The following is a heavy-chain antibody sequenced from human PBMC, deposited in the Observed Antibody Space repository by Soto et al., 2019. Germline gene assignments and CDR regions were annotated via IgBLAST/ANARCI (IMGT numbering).Heavy chain of an antibody. V-gene: IGHV4-34*01. J-gene: IGHJ4*02. CDR3: TIVRVADSALDH. D-gene: IGHD3-10*02. CDR2: INHSGST. Sequence: WIRQPPGKGLEWIGEINHSGSTNYNPSLKSRVTISVDTSKNQFSLKLSSVTAADTAVYYCTIVRVADSALDHWGQGTLVTVSS.